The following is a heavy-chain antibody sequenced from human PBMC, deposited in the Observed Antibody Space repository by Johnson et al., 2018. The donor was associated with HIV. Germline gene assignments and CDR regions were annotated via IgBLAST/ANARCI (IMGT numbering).Heavy chain of an antibody. CDR3: ARVQWLILDAFDI. D-gene: IGHD6-19*01. J-gene: IGHJ3*02. Sequence: QVHLVESGGGVVQPGRSLRLSCAASGFTLTNYPMHWVRQAPGKGLEWVAVISYDGSNKYYAAPVKGRFTISRDNSKNTLYLQMNSLRAEDTAVYYCARVQWLILDAFDIWGQGTMVTVSS. V-gene: IGHV3-30-3*01. CDR2: ISYDGSNK. CDR1: GFTLTNYP.